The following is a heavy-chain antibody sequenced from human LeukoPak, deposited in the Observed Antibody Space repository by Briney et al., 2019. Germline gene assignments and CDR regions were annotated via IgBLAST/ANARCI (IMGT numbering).Heavy chain of an antibody. CDR1: GGSFSGYY. J-gene: IGHJ4*02. D-gene: IGHD4-17*01. V-gene: IGHV4-34*01. CDR2: INHSGST. Sequence: SETLSLTCAVYGGSFSGYYRSWIRQPPGKGLEWIGEINHSGSTNYNPSLKSRVTISVDTSKNQFSLKLSSVTAADTAVYYCARLPTVTFFDYWGQGTLVTVSS. CDR3: ARLPTVTFFDY.